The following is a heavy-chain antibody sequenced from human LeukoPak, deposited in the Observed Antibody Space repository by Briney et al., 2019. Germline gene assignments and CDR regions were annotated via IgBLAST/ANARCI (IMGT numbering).Heavy chain of an antibody. CDR2: IIPIFGTA. Sequence: GASVKVSCKASGGTFSRYAISWVRQAPGEGLEWMGEIIPIFGTANYAQKFPGRVTITASKSTSTAYMELCSVRSEDTAVYYCARAGGLQGGYYYYYGMDGWGKGATVTVSS. D-gene: IGHD2-21*01. CDR3: ARAGGLQGGYYYYYGMDG. J-gene: IGHJ6*04. CDR1: GGTFSRYA. V-gene: IGHV1-69*06.